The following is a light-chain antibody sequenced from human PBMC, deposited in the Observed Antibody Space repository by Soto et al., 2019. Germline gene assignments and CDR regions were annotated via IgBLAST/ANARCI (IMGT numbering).Light chain of an antibody. Sequence: QSVLTQPPSASGSPGQSVTISCTGTSFDVGGYNYVSWYQQHPGKAPQVLMYEVSKRPSGVPDRFSGSKSGNTASLNVSGLQAPDEAEYYCSAYAGSPYLYVFGSGTKVTV. CDR3: SAYAGSPYLYV. V-gene: IGLV2-8*01. CDR2: EVS. J-gene: IGLJ1*01. CDR1: SFDVGGYNY.